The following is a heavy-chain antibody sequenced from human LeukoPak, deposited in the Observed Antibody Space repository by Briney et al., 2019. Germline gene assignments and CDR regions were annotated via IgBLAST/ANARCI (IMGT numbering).Heavy chain of an antibody. Sequence: GGSLRLSCAASGFTFSDNYMTWVRQAPGKGLVWVSRINSDGSSTSYADSVKGRFTISRDNAKNTLYLQMNSLRAEDTAVYYCARVPEWLPDYWGQGTLVTVSS. CDR3: ARVPEWLPDY. V-gene: IGHV3-74*01. D-gene: IGHD3-3*01. CDR2: INSDGSST. J-gene: IGHJ4*02. CDR1: GFTFSDNY.